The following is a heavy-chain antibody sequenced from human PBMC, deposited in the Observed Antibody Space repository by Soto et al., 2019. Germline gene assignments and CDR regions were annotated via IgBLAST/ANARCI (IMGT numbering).Heavy chain of an antibody. D-gene: IGHD7-27*01. CDR2: INHSGST. CDR1: GGSFSGYY. J-gene: IGHJ4*02. Sequence: QVQLQQWGAGLLKPSETLSPTCAVYGGSFSGYYWNWIRQPPGKGLEWIGEINHSGSTNYNPSLKSRGTISVDTSKNQFSLKLSSVTAADTAVYYCARGWGRIFDYWGQGTLVTVSS. CDR3: ARGWGRIFDY. V-gene: IGHV4-34*01.